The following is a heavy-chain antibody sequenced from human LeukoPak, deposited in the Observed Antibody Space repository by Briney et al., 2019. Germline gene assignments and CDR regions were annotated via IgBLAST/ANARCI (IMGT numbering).Heavy chain of an antibody. V-gene: IGHV1-8*01. D-gene: IGHD3-10*01. CDR2: MNPNSGNT. J-gene: IGHJ4*02. Sequence: ASVKVSCKASGYTFTSYDINWVRQATGQGLEWMGWMNPNSGNTCYAQKFQGRVTMTRNTSISTAYMELSSLRSEDTAVYYCARVEAMVRGVTNADYWGQGTLVTVSS. CDR1: GYTFTSYD. CDR3: ARVEAMVRGVTNADY.